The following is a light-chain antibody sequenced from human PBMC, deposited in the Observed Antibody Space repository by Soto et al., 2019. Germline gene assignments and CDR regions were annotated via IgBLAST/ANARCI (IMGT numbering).Light chain of an antibody. Sequence: QSALTQPASVSGSPGQSITISCTGTSSDVGSDGLVSWYQHHPGKAPKLMIYEGNKRPSGVSNRFSGSKSGNTASLTISGLQAEDEADYFCCSYAGNRIDVFGPGTKLTVL. V-gene: IGLV2-23*01. CDR1: SSDVGSDGL. CDR3: CSYAGNRIDV. J-gene: IGLJ1*01. CDR2: EGN.